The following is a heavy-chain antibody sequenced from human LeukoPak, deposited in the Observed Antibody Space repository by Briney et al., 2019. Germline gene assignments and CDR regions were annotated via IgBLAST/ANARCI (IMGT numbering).Heavy chain of an antibody. D-gene: IGHD5-12*01. CDR1: GYSFTSYW. V-gene: IGHV5-51*01. Sequence: PEESLQISCKGSGYSFTSYWIAWVRQMPGKGLEWMGIIYPGDSETKYSPSFQGQVTISADKSISTAYLQWSSLKASDTAIYYCARSGYSGYDFYFDLWGRGTLVTVSS. J-gene: IGHJ2*01. CDR2: IYPGDSET. CDR3: ARSGYSGYDFYFDL.